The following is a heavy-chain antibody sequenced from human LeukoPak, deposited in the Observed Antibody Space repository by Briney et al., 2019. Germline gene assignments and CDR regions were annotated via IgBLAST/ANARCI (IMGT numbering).Heavy chain of an antibody. CDR1: GFTFSGSP. V-gene: IGHV3-73*01. CDR3: TSGSDYYFDY. J-gene: IGHJ4*02. Sequence: GGSLRLSCAASGFTFSGSPMHWVRQASGKGLEWVGRVRSKANNYATAYAASAKGRFTISRDDSKNTAYLQMNSLKIEDTAVYFCTSGSDYYFDYWGQGTLVSVSS. CDR2: VRSKANNYAT.